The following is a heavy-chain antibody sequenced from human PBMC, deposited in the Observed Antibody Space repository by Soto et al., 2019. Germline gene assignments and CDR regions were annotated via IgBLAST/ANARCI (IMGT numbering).Heavy chain of an antibody. Sequence: QVQLVQSGAEVKKPGASVKVSCKASGYTFTSYDINWVRQATGQGLEWMGWMNPNSGNTGYAQKFQGRVTMTRNASISTAYMELSSLRSDDTAVYYCASTIAAAGTYYYYGMDVWGQGTTVTVSS. CDR2: MNPNSGNT. CDR3: ASTIAAAGTYYYYGMDV. J-gene: IGHJ6*02. D-gene: IGHD6-13*01. CDR1: GYTFTSYD. V-gene: IGHV1-8*01.